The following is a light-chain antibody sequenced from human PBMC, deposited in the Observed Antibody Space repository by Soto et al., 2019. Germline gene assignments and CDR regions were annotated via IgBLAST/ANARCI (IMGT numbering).Light chain of an antibody. CDR1: SSNIGSNY. J-gene: IGLJ3*02. CDR2: RNN. Sequence: QPVLTQPPSASGTPGQRVTISCSGSSSNIGSNYVYWYQQLPGTAPKLLIYRNNQRPSGVPDRFSGSKSGTSASLAISGLRSEDEADYYCATLGDSLSGVVFGGGTQLTVL. V-gene: IGLV1-47*01. CDR3: ATLGDSLSGVV.